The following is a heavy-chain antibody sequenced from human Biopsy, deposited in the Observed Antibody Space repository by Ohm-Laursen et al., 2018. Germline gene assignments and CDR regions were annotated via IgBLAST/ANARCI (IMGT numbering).Heavy chain of an antibody. CDR2: ISPYNGDT. CDR1: GGPFNNHA. CDR3: ARDRWPHVTLLGLVVFDF. V-gene: IGHV1-18*04. D-gene: IGHD3-3*01. J-gene: IGHJ4*02. Sequence: GASVKVSCKVSGGPFNNHAFSWVRQAPGQGLEWMGWISPYNGDTDYAQKLQGRVTMTTDTSTSTAYMDLRSLRSDDTAVYYCARDRWPHVTLLGLVVFDFWGQGTLVTVSS.